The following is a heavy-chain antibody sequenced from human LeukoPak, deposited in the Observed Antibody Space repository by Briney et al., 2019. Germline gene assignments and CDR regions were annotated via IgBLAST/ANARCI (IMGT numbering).Heavy chain of an antibody. Sequence: ASVKVSCKASGYTFTSYDINWVRQATGQGLEWMGWISGYNGNTHYAQNLQGRLTMTTDTSTSTAYMELSSLRSDDTAVYYCTRDLGRSGYFEWGQGTLVTVSS. CDR3: TRDLGRSGYFE. CDR2: ISGYNGNT. D-gene: IGHD3-3*01. J-gene: IGHJ4*02. CDR1: GYTFTSYD. V-gene: IGHV1-18*01.